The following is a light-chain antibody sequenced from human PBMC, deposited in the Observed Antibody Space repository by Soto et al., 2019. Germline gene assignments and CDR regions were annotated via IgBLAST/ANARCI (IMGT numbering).Light chain of an antibody. CDR2: AAS. Sequence: AIRMTQSPSSFSASTGDRVTITCRASQGISSYLAWYQQKPGKAPKLLIYAASTLQSGVPSRFSGSGSGTDFTLTISCLQSEDFATYYCRQYYSYLALTFGGGTKVEIK. V-gene: IGKV1-8*01. CDR3: RQYYSYLALT. CDR1: QGISSY. J-gene: IGKJ4*01.